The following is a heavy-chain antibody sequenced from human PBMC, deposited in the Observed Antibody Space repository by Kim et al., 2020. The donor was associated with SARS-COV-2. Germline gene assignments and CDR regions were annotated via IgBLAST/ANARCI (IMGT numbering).Heavy chain of an antibody. V-gene: IGHV5-51*01. CDR3: ARHTRLEHNSAWINHYYYYMDV. CDR1: GYSFTNYW. J-gene: IGHJ6*03. CDR2: IYPADSDT. D-gene: IGHD6-19*01. Sequence: GESLKISCQGSGYSFTNYWIGWVRQMPGKGLEWMGIIYPADSDTRYSPSFEGQVTISADKSISTAYLQWSSLTASDTAMYYCARHTRLEHNSAWINHYYYYMDVWGKGTTVTVSS.